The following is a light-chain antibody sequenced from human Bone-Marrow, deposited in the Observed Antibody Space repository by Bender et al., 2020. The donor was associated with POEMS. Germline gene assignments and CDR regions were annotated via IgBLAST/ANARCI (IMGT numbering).Light chain of an antibody. CDR1: SSDVGGYNY. V-gene: IGLV2-11*01. Sequence: QSALTQPRSVSGSPGQSVSISCTGTSSDVGGYNYVSWYQQHPGKAPKLMIYDVSNRPSGVSNRFSGSKSGNTASLTISGLQADDEADYYCCSYAGVATLFGGGTKLTVL. CDR2: DVS. J-gene: IGLJ3*02. CDR3: CSYAGVATL.